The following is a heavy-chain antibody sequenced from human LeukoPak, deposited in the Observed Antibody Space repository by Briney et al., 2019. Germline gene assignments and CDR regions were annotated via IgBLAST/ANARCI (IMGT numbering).Heavy chain of an antibody. V-gene: IGHV1-2*02. D-gene: IGHD5-18*01. Sequence: ASVRVSCKASGYTFTGYCMHWVRQAPGQGVEWMGWINPNTGDTNYAQKFQGRVTMTRDTSITTAYMELSRLRSDDTAMYYCARVVGQGTAMPSRDYFDYWGQGTLVIVSS. CDR2: INPNTGDT. J-gene: IGHJ4*02. CDR3: ARVVGQGTAMPSRDYFDY. CDR1: GYTFTGYC.